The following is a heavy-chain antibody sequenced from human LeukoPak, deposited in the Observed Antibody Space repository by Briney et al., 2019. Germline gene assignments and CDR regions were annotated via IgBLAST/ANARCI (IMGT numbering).Heavy chain of an antibody. Sequence: PGGSLRLSCAASGFTFSSYAMSWVRQAPGKGLEWVSVISGNGGSTSYADPVKGRFTISRDDSKDTLYLQMNSLRAGDTAIYYCAKHGYSSGWPQVPSDHWGQGTLVTVSS. CDR1: GFTFSSYA. D-gene: IGHD6-19*01. J-gene: IGHJ4*02. V-gene: IGHV3-23*01. CDR2: ISGNGGST. CDR3: AKHGYSSGWPQVPSDH.